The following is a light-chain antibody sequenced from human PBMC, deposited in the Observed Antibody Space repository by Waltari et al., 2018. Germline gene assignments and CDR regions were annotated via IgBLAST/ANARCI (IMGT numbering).Light chain of an antibody. CDR3: QQHGTLPAT. Sequence: EIVLTQSPGTASLSPGERVTLSCRASQSVGSSSLAWYQQKPGQAPRLVIYHASRRATGIPDRFSGSGSGTDFSLTISRLAPEDFAVYYCQQHGTLPATFGQGTKVEIK. J-gene: IGKJ1*01. CDR2: HAS. V-gene: IGKV3-20*01. CDR1: QSVGSSS.